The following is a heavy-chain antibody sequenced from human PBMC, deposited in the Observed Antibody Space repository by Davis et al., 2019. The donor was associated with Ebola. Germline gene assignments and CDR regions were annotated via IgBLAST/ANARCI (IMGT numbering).Heavy chain of an antibody. Sequence: GGSLRLSCATSGFTFSTYWMSWVRQAPGKGLEWVANIKTDGSEEHYVDSVKGRFTMSRDNAKNSLYLQLDSLRDDDTAVYYCARDLRYCSGGSCYYYGMDVWGKGTTVTVSS. J-gene: IGHJ6*04. CDR2: IKTDGSEE. D-gene: IGHD2-15*01. CDR3: ARDLRYCSGGSCYYYGMDV. V-gene: IGHV3-7*01. CDR1: GFTFSTYW.